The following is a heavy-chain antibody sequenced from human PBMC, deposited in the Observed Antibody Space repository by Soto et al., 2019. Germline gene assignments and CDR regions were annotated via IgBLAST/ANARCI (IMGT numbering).Heavy chain of an antibody. V-gene: IGHV4-38-2*02. CDR2: VCHSGTI. Sequence: SETLSLTCVVSGYRINIDACWGWIRQSPEKGLEWLGSVCHSGTIYYNPSLKSRVTISLDTSKNQFSLSLSSVTAADPALYYCARDVGRYNINRVWFAPWGQGILVTVSS. J-gene: IGHJ5*02. CDR3: ARDVGRYNINRVWFAP. D-gene: IGHD1-20*01. CDR1: GYRINIDAC.